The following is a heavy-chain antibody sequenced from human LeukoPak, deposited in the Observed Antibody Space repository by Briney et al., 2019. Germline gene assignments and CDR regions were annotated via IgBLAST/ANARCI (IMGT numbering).Heavy chain of an antibody. CDR3: AKVGLRLGGYY. CDR2: LSDSGGKT. D-gene: IGHD4-17*01. CDR1: GFVFSSYA. Sequence: GGSLRLSCAASGFVFSSYAMSWVRQAPGKGLEWVSTLSDSGGKTYYADSVKGRFTISRDNSKNTLYLQMNSLRAEDTAVYYCAKVGLRLGGYYWGQGTLVTVSS. J-gene: IGHJ4*02. V-gene: IGHV3-23*01.